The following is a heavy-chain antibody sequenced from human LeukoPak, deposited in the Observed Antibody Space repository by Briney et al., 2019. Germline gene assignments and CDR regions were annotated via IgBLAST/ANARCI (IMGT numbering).Heavy chain of an antibody. Sequence: SQTLSLTCAISGDSVSSNSAAWNWIRQSPSRGLEWLGRTYYRSKWYNDYAVSVKSRITINPDTSKNQFSLQPNSVTPEDTAVYYCARNYGSGSSAYYYGMDVWGKGTTVTVSS. CDR3: ARNYGSGSSAYYYGMDV. CDR1: GDSVSSNSAA. CDR2: TYYRSKWYN. J-gene: IGHJ6*04. V-gene: IGHV6-1*01. D-gene: IGHD3-10*01.